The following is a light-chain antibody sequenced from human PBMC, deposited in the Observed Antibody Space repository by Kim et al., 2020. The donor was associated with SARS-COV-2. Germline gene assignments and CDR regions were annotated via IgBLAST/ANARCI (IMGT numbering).Light chain of an antibody. CDR2: GAS. V-gene: IGKV3-20*01. CDR1: QSVSSSY. Sequence: SPGERATLSCRASQSVSSSYLAWYQQKPGQDPRLLIYGASSRATGIPDRFSGSGSGTDFTLTISGLEPEDFAVYYCQQYGSSPRYTFGQGTKLEI. CDR3: QQYGSSPRYT. J-gene: IGKJ2*01.